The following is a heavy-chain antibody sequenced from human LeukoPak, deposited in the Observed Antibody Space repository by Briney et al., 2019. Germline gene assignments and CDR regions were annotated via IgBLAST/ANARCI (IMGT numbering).Heavy chain of an antibody. J-gene: IGHJ4*02. Sequence: SETLSLTCTVSGGSISSSSYYWGWIRQPPGKGLEWIGSIYYSGSTYYNPYLKSRVTISVDTSKNQFSLKLSSVTAADTAVYYCARRVGATSYFDYWGQGTLVTVSS. CDR2: IYYSGST. V-gene: IGHV4-39*01. CDR3: ARRVGATSYFDY. CDR1: GGSISSSSYY. D-gene: IGHD1-26*01.